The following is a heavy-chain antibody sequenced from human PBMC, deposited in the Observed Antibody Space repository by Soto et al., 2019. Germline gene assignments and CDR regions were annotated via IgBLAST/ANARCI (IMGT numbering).Heavy chain of an antibody. CDR3: AKASCSSTSCPVVGYFDY. Sequence: GGSLRLSCAASGFTFSSYAMSWVRQAPGKGLEWVSTISGSGGSTYYADSVKGRFAISRDNSKNTLYLQMNSLRAEDTAVYYCAKASCSSTSCPVVGYFDYWGQGTLVTVS. J-gene: IGHJ4*02. CDR1: GFTFSSYA. D-gene: IGHD2-2*01. CDR2: ISGSGGST. V-gene: IGHV3-23*01.